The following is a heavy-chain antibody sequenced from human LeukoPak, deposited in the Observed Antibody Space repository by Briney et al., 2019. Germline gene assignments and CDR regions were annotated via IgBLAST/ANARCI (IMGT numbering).Heavy chain of an antibody. J-gene: IGHJ5*02. D-gene: IGHD3-22*01. Sequence: ASVKVSCKASRYTFTAYYMHWVRQAPGQGLEWMGWIKPNSGGTNYAQKFQGRVTMTRDTSISTAYMELSRLRSDDTAVYYCARDPYYYDSSGYYEGNWFDPWGQGTLVTVSS. V-gene: IGHV1-2*02. CDR3: ARDPYYYDSSGYYEGNWFDP. CDR2: IKPNSGGT. CDR1: RYTFTAYY.